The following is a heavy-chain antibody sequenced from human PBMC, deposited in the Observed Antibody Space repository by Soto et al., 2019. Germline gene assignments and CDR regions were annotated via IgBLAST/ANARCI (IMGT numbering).Heavy chain of an antibody. J-gene: IGHJ4*02. CDR2: ISTSGTII. D-gene: IGHD4-17*01. CDR1: AFTLSDYY. Sequence: QVQLVESGGGLVKPGGSLRVSCEASAFTLSDYYMSWIRQAPGKGLEWLSYISTSGTIIYYADSVKGRFTISRDNAKKSLYLHMSNLGAEDTAIYYCARVARDYGDLYYCDLWGQGTLVTVSS. V-gene: IGHV3-11*01. CDR3: ARVARDYGDLYYCDL.